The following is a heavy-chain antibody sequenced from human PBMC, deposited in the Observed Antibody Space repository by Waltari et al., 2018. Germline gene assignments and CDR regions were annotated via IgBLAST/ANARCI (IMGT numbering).Heavy chain of an antibody. V-gene: IGHV1-69*02. CDR2: SIPILGIA. D-gene: IGHD3-22*01. CDR1: GGTFSSYT. Sequence: QVQLVQSGAEVKKPGSSVKVSCKASGGTFSSYTISWVRQAPGQGLEWMGRSIPILGIANYAQKFQGRVTITADKSTSTAYMELSSLRSEDTAVYYCAYYYDSSGPYFQHWGQGTLVTVSS. CDR3: AYYYDSSGPYFQH. J-gene: IGHJ1*01.